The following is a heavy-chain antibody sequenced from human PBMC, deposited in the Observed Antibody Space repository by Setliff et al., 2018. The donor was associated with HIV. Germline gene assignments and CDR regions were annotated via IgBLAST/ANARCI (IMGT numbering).Heavy chain of an antibody. J-gene: IGHJ6*03. CDR3: ARGVNPTYYDFWSGNYMRKYYYYYMDV. Sequence: PSETLSLTCTVSGGSISSSSYYWGWIRQPPGKGLELIGNIYYTGNTNDNPSLKSRVTISVDTSKNQFSLKLSSVTAADTAVYYCARGVNPTYYDFWSGNYMRKYYYYYMDVWGKGTTVTVSS. V-gene: IGHV4-39*01. CDR2: IYYTGNT. CDR1: GGSISSSSYY. D-gene: IGHD3-3*01.